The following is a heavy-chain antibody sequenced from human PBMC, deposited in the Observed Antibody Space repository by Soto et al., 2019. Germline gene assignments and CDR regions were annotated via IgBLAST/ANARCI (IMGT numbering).Heavy chain of an antibody. V-gene: IGHV3-23*01. CDR1: GFIFENFG. J-gene: IGHJ5*02. Sequence: GGSLRLSCAASGFIFENFGMSWVRQAPGKWLEWISSIRGSGFKKYYADSVKGRFTISRDNSKSTVYLELNNLSAEDTAVYHCAKNQGVELVPLATVDWFDPWGQGXVVTVYS. D-gene: IGHD1-26*01. CDR2: IRGSGFKK. CDR3: AKNQGVELVPLATVDWFDP.